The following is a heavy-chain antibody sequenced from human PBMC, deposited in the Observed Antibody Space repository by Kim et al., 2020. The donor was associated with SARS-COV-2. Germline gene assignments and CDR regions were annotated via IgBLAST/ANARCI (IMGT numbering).Heavy chain of an antibody. D-gene: IGHD4-17*01. CDR2: IIPIFGTA. V-gene: IGHV1-69*13. J-gene: IGHJ3*02. Sequence: SVKVSCKASGGTFSSYAISWVRQAPGQGPEWMGGIIPIFGTANYAQKFQGRVTITADESTSTAYMELSSLRSEDTAVYYCARGLDGWATVTTNAFDIWGQGTMVTVSS. CDR1: GGTFSSYA. CDR3: ARGLDGWATVTTNAFDI.